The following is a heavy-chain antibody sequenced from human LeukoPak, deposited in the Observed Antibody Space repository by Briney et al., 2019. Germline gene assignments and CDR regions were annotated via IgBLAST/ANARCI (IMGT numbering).Heavy chain of an antibody. CDR1: GFTVSTNY. D-gene: IGHD3-10*01. J-gene: IGHJ4*02. CDR2: VYRGGST. V-gene: IGHV3-66*01. CDR3: TTDHYYGSGSYNY. Sequence: PGGSLRLSCAASGFTVSTNYMSWVRQAPGKGLEWVSVVYRGGSTDYADSVNGRFTISRDNSKNMLFLQMNSLKTEDTAVYYCTTDHYYGSGSYNYWGQGTLVTVSS.